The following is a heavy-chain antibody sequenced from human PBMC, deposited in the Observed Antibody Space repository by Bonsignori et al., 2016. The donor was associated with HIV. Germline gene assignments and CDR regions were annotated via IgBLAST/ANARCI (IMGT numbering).Heavy chain of an antibody. Sequence: SEMSLTCTVSGGSISSYYWSWIRQPAGKGLEWIGRIYTSGSTNYNPSLKSRVTMSVDTSKNQFSLKLSSVTAADTAVYYCARVVTTSVGILDYYYYMDVWGKGTTVTVSS. J-gene: IGHJ6*03. CDR3: ARVVTTSVGILDYYYYMDV. V-gene: IGHV4-4*07. D-gene: IGHD4-17*01. CDR2: IYTSGST. CDR1: GGSISSYY.